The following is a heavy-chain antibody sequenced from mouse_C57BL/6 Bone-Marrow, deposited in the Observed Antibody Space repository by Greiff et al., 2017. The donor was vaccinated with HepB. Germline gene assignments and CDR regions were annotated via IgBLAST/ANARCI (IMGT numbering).Heavy chain of an antibody. CDR2: INTSNGGT. Sequence: QVQLQQPGPELVKPGASVKLSCKASGYTFTSYWMHWVKQRPGQGLEWIGNINTSNGGTNYNEKFKSKATLTVDKSSSTAYMQLSSLTSEDSAVYYCASPILYYYGSSSNSFDYWGQGTTLTVSS. V-gene: IGHV1-53*01. J-gene: IGHJ2*01. CDR3: ASPILYYYGSSSNSFDY. D-gene: IGHD1-1*01. CDR1: GYTFTSYW.